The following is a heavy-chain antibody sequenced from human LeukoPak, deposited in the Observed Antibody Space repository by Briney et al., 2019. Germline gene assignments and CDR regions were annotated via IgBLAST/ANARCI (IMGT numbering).Heavy chain of an antibody. D-gene: IGHD6-13*01. CDR1: GYSFTFYY. Sequence: ASVTVSFTSSGYSFTFYYMHWMRQAPGQGKGWVGRISPDSSGTNNAQTFQGRGTMTTDTTISTAYMELRRVRSDDTAVYYCASGLNSRSSSCWGKGTRVTVSS. V-gene: IGHV1-2*02. CDR3: ASGLNSRSSSC. CDR2: ISPDSSGT. J-gene: IGHJ4*02.